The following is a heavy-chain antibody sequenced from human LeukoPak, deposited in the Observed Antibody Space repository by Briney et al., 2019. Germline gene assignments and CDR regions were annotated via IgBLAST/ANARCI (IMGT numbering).Heavy chain of an antibody. Sequence: PGGSLRLSCAASGFTFSSYGMHSVRQAPGKGLEWVAVIWYDGSNKYYADSVKGRFTISRDNSKNTLYLQMDSLRAEDTAVYYCARERGGYFDYWGQGTLVTASS. CDR1: GFTFSSYG. D-gene: IGHD3-3*01. CDR2: IWYDGSNK. J-gene: IGHJ4*02. CDR3: ARERGGYFDY. V-gene: IGHV3-33*01.